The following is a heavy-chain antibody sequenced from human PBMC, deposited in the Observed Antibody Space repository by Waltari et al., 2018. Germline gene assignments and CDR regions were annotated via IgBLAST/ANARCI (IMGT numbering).Heavy chain of an antibody. CDR2: IRYDGSNK. Sequence: QVQLVESGGGVVQPGGSLRLSCAASGFTFSSYGMHWVRQAPGKGLEWVAFIRYDGSNKYYADSVKGRFTISRDNSKNTLYLQMNSLRAEDTAVYYCAKDPRRSSSSSYYYYYMDVWGKGTTVTVSS. D-gene: IGHD6-6*01. CDR1: GFTFSSYG. V-gene: IGHV3-30*02. CDR3: AKDPRRSSSSSYYYYYMDV. J-gene: IGHJ6*03.